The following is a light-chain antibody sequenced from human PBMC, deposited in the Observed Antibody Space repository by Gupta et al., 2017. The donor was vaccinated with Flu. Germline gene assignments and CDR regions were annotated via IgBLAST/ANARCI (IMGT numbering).Light chain of an antibody. CDR2: RND. V-gene: IGLV1-47*01. CDR1: TSNIGNNY. Sequence: VTISGSGRTSNIGNNYADWFQQIPESAPKLVIYRNDKRPSGVPDRFSASKSGSSASLDITGLQSGDEAEYSWEAWDDSLRAVFFGRGTKLTVI. CDR3: EAWDDSLRAVF. J-gene: IGLJ1*01.